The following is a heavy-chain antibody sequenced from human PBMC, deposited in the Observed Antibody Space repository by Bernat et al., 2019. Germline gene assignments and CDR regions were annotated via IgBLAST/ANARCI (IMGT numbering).Heavy chain of an antibody. D-gene: IGHD3-3*01. V-gene: IGHV4-31*03. J-gene: IGHJ4*02. CDR1: GGSISSGGYY. CDR3: ARDYSGSGYYGDFDY. CDR2: IYYSGST. Sequence: QVQLQESGPGLVKPSQTLSLTCTVSGGSISSGGYYWSWIRQHPGKGLEWIGYIYYSGSTYYNPSLKTRVTISVDTSKNQFSLKLSSVTAADKAVYYCARDYSGSGYYGDFDYGGQGTLVTVSS.